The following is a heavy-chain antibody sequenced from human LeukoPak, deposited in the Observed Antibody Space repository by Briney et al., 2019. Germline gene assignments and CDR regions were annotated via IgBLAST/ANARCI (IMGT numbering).Heavy chain of an antibody. D-gene: IGHD5-24*01. CDR3: ARDFAEMATSS. CDR2: ITTDSSYI. Sequence: GGSLRLSCAASGFAFSRYSMNWVRQAPGKGLEWVSSITTDSSYIYYADSVKGRFTISRDNAKNSLYLQMNSLRAEDTAVYYCARDFAEMATSSWGQGTLVTVSS. CDR1: GFAFSRYS. J-gene: IGHJ4*02. V-gene: IGHV3-21*06.